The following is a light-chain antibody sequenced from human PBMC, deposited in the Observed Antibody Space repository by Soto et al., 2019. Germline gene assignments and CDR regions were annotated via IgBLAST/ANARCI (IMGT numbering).Light chain of an antibody. CDR3: CSYAGSSTFGV. CDR2: EGS. Sequence: QSALTKPASVSGSPGQSITISCTGTSSDVGSYNLVSWYQQHPGKAPKLMIYEGSKRPSWVSNRFSGSKSGNTASLTISGLQAEHEADYYCCSYAGSSTFGVFGGGTKLTVL. V-gene: IGLV2-23*03. CDR1: SSDVGSYNL. J-gene: IGLJ2*01.